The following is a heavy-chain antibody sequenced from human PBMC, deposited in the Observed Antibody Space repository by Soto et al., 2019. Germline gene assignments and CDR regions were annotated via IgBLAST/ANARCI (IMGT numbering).Heavy chain of an antibody. J-gene: IGHJ4*02. Sequence: QITLNESGPTQVKPRQTLTLTCTFSGFSLTTSGVGVGWIRQSPGKAPEWLALIYWDDDKRDSPSLKSRLTNTKDTSKNQVVLTLDDLDPADTATYYCAHRVLRTVFGLVTTTAIYFDFWGQGTPVAVSS. CDR3: AHRVLRTVFGLVTTTAIYFDF. CDR2: IYWDDDK. D-gene: IGHD3-3*01. V-gene: IGHV2-5*02. CDR1: GFSLTTSGVG.